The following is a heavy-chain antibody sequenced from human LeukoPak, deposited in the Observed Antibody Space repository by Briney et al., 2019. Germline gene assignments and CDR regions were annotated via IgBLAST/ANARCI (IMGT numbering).Heavy chain of an antibody. V-gene: IGHV1-2*02. CDR3: ARVPDYDFWSGVLSPFDY. J-gene: IGHJ4*02. Sequence: GASVKVSCKASGGTFSSYAISWVRQAPGQGLEWMGWINPNSGGTNYAQKFQGRVTMTRDTSISTAYMELSRLRSDDTAVYYCARVPDYDFWSGVLSPFDYWGQGTLVTVSS. D-gene: IGHD3-3*01. CDR2: INPNSGGT. CDR1: GGTFSSYA.